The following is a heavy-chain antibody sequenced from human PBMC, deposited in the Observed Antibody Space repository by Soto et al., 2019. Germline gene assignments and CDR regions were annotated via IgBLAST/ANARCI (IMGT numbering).Heavy chain of an antibody. CDR1: GYSFTNYW. V-gene: IGHV5-51*01. CDR3: ARQWLVEENWFDP. J-gene: IGHJ5*02. D-gene: IGHD6-19*01. Sequence: GESLKISCKASGYSFTNYWIGWVRQMPGKGLEWMGIIYPGDSDTKYSPSFQGQVTISADKSINTAYLQWSSLKASDTAMYYCARQWLVEENWFDPWGQGTPVTVSS. CDR2: IYPGDSDT.